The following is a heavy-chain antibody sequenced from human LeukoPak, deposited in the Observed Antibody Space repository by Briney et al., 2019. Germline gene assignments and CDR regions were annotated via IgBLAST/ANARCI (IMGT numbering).Heavy chain of an antibody. CDR1: GFTFSSYA. Sequence: PGGSLRLSCAASGFTFSSYAMSWVRQAPGKGREWVSAISGSGGSTYYADSVKGRFTISRDNSKNTLYLQMNSLRAEDTAVYYCAKVLHRYCSGGSCYSLDYWGQGTLVTVSS. CDR3: AKVLHRYCSGGSCYSLDY. D-gene: IGHD2-15*01. J-gene: IGHJ4*02. V-gene: IGHV3-23*01. CDR2: ISGSGGST.